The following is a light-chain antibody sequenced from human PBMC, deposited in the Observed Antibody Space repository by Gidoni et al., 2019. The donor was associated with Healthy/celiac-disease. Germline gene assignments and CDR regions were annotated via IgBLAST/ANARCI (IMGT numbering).Light chain of an antibody. CDR2: DAS. J-gene: IGKJ3*01. CDR3: QQRSNWPSFT. CDR1: QSVSSY. Sequence: EILLTHSPATLSLSPGERATLSCRASQSVSSYLAWYQQKPGQAPRLLIYDASNRATGIPARLSGSGSGTDFTLTISSLEHEDFEVYYCQQRSNWPSFTFGPGTKVDIK. V-gene: IGKV3-11*01.